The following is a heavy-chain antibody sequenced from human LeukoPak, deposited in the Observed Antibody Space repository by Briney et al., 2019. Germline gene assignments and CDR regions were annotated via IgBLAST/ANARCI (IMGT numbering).Heavy chain of an antibody. CDR2: NYYNQNI. CDR1: GGSITSYY. V-gene: IGHV4-59*08. D-gene: IGHD4-11*01. J-gene: IGHJ4*02. CDR3: ARYDYSYYWAFDN. Sequence: SETLSLTCTVSGGSITSYYWSWIRQPPGKGLEWIGYNYYNQNINYNPSLKSRVTISVDTSKNQFTLKLRYVTAADTAVYYCARYDYSYYWAFDNWGQGTLVTVSS.